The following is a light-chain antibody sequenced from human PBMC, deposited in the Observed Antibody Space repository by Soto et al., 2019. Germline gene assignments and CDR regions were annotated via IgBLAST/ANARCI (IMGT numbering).Light chain of an antibody. CDR3: SSYRRSSTRVA. CDR1: SSDVCGYNY. J-gene: IGLJ2*01. V-gene: IGLV2-14*03. CDR2: DVT. Sequence: QSALTQPASVSGSPGQSITISCTGTSSDVCGYNYVSWYQQYPGKAPKVVIYDVTKRPSGVSTRFSGSKSGNTASLTISGLQVEDEADYYCSSYRRSSTRVAFGGGTKVTVL.